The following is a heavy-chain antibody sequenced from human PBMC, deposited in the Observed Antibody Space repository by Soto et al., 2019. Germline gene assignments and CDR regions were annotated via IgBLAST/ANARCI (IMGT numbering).Heavy chain of an antibody. J-gene: IGHJ4*02. CDR2: ISGHNGNT. CDR3: ARHRFNYYDDTVYYYFDY. Sequence: AAVKFSCKASGYSFTSYGISWVRQAPGQGPEWMGWISGHNGNTNHPQSLQGRVTMTTDTSRNTAYMELRRLRSDDTAVYYCARHRFNYYDDTVYYYFDYWGQGTLVTVSS. CDR1: GYSFTSYG. V-gene: IGHV1-18*04. D-gene: IGHD3-22*01.